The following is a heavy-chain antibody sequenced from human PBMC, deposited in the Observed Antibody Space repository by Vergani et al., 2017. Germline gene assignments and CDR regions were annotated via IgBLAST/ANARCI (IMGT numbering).Heavy chain of an antibody. Sequence: QVQLVQSGAEVKKPGASVKVSCKASGYTFTSYDINWVRQATGQGLEWMGWMNPNSGNTGYAQKFQGRVTMTRNTSISTAYMELSSLRSEDTAVYYCAIGWCGYCSSTSCYRRYNWFDPWGQGTLVTVSS. D-gene: IGHD2-2*02. V-gene: IGHV1-8*01. CDR2: MNPNSGNT. CDR3: AIGWCGYCSSTSCYRRYNWFDP. J-gene: IGHJ5*02. CDR1: GYTFTSYD.